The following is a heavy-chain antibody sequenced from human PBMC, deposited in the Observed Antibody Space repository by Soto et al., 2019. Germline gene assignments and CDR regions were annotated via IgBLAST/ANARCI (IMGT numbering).Heavy chain of an antibody. D-gene: IGHD2-15*01. V-gene: IGHV1-2*02. CDR1: GYIFTAYS. J-gene: IGHJ4*02. CDR2: INPNSGDT. Sequence: ASVKVSCKASGYIFTAYSMHWVRQAPGQGLEWLGWINPNSGDTIYAQKFQDRVTMTCDTSVSTAYLELSSLSSDDTALYYCVREASAVVSLDYWGQGALVTVSS. CDR3: VREASAVVSLDY.